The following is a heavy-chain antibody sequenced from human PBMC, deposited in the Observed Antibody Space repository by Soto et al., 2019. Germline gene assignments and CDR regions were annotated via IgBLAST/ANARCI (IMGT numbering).Heavy chain of an antibody. CDR3: ARRGFSYGGGYFDL. D-gene: IGHD5-18*01. Sequence: QVQLQESGPGLVKPSQTLSLTCTVSGGSINIGGFYWSWVRQHPGKGVEWIGYIYHSGSTYYNPSLKSRFTISEDTSKNQFSLKLSSVTAADTAVYYCARRGFSYGGGYFDLWGRGTLVTVSS. V-gene: IGHV4-31*03. CDR2: IYHSGST. CDR1: GGSINIGGFY. J-gene: IGHJ2*01.